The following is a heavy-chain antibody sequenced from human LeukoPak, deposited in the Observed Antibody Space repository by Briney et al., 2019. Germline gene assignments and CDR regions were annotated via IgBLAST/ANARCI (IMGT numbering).Heavy chain of an antibody. CDR1: GGSISSYY. Sequence: SETLSLTCTVSGGSISSYYWSWIRQPPGKGLEWIGYIYYSGNTNFNPSLKSRVTISADTSKNQFSLKLTSVTAADTAVYYCARQPYSYDSSGHEIHWFDPWGQGTLVTVSS. J-gene: IGHJ5*02. CDR2: IYYSGNT. CDR3: ARQPYSYDSSGHEIHWFDP. V-gene: IGHV4-59*08. D-gene: IGHD3-22*01.